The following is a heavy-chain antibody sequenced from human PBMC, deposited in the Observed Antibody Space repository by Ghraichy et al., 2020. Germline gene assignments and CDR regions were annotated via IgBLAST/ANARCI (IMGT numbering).Heavy chain of an antibody. V-gene: IGHV4-39*07. Sequence: SETLSLTCTVSGGSISSSSYYWGWIRQPPGKGLEWIGSIYYSGSTYYNPSLKSRVTISVDTSKNQFSLKLSSVTAADTAVYYCARHSSSWYGPDYWGQGTLVTVSS. CDR3: ARHSSSWYGPDY. J-gene: IGHJ4*02. CDR1: GGSISSSSYY. D-gene: IGHD6-13*01. CDR2: IYYSGST.